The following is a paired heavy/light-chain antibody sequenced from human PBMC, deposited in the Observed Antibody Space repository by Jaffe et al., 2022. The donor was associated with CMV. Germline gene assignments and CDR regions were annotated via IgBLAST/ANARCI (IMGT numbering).Heavy chain of an antibody. CDR3: ARDNWNGGSVYYYYMDV. V-gene: IGHV1-69*09. Sequence: QVQLVQSGAEVKKPGSSVKVSCKASGGTFSSYAISWVRQAPGQGLEWMGRIIPILGIANYAQKFQGRVTITADKSTSTAYMELSSLRSEDTAVYYCARDNWNGGSVYYYYMDVWGKGTTVTVSS. CDR2: IIPILGIA. J-gene: IGHJ6*03. CDR1: GGTFSSYA. D-gene: IGHD1-1*01.
Light chain of an antibody. CDR3: LLYYGGAGV. CDR2: STS. CDR1: TGAVTSGYY. V-gene: IGLV7-43*01. J-gene: IGLJ3*02. Sequence: QTVVTQEPSLTVSPGGTVTLTCASSTGAVTSGYYPNWFQQKPGQAPRALIYSTSNKHSWTPARFSGSLLGGKAALTLSGVQPEDEAEYYCLLYYGGAGVFGGGTKLTVL.